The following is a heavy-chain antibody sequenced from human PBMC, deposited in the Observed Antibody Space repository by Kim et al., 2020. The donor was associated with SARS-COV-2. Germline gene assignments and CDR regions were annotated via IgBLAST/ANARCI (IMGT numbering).Heavy chain of an antibody. J-gene: IGHJ1*01. CDR1: GFTFSDYY. V-gene: IGHV3-11*05. CDR3: ARASGYYDSSGYYAKYFQH. Sequence: GGSLRLSCAASGFTFSDYYMSWIRQASGKGLEWVSYISSSSSYTNYADSVKGRFTISRDNAKNSLYLQMNSLRAEDTAVYYCARASGYYDSSGYYAKYFQHWGQGTLVTVSS. D-gene: IGHD3-22*01. CDR2: ISSSSSYT.